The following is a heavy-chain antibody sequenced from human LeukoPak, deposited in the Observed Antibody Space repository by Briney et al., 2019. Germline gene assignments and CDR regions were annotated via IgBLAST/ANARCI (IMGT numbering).Heavy chain of an antibody. J-gene: IGHJ5*02. D-gene: IGHD3-16*01. Sequence: SETLSLTCTVSGGSISSYYWSWIRKPAGKGLEWIGRIYTSGSTNYNPSLKSRVTMSVDTSKNQFSLKLSFVTAADTAVYYCAADLTSAAFDPWGQGTLVTVSS. CDR1: GGSISSYY. V-gene: IGHV4-4*07. CDR3: AADLTSAAFDP. CDR2: IYTSGST.